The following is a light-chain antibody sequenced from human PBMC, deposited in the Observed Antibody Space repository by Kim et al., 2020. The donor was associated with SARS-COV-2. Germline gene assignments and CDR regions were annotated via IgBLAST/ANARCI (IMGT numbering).Light chain of an antibody. CDR1: SSNIGSNA. CDR3: AAWDDSLNGFVI. J-gene: IGLJ2*01. Sequence: QSVLTQSPSASGTPGQRVTISCSGSSSNIGSNAVNWYQKAPGSAPKLLIFNTDRRPSGVPDRFSGSKSGTSASLAIRGLQSEDEADYYCAAWDDSLNGFVIFGGGTQLTVL. CDR2: NTD. V-gene: IGLV1-44*01.